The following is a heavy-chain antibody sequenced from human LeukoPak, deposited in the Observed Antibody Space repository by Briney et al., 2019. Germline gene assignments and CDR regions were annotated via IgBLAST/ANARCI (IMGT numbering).Heavy chain of an antibody. CDR1: GYTFTSYY. CDR2: IDPSGGST. J-gene: IGHJ5*02. D-gene: IGHD6-19*01. Sequence: ASVKVSCKASGYTFTSYYMHWVRQAPGQGLEWMGIIDPSGGSTSYAQKFQGRVTMTRDTSTSTVYMELSSLRSEDTAVYYCAREREAWLVRGWFDPWGQGTLVTVSS. V-gene: IGHV1-46*03. CDR3: AREREAWLVRGWFDP.